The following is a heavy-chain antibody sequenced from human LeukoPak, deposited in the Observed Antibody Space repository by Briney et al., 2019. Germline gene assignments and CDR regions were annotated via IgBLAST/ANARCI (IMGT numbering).Heavy chain of an antibody. CDR1: GFTFSSYG. CDR3: AKDGKTYYYDSSGYYFDY. CDR2: ISYDGSNK. D-gene: IGHD3-22*01. J-gene: IGHJ4*02. Sequence: QTGGSLRLSCAASGFTFSSYGMPWVRQAPGKGLEWVAVISYDGSNKYYADSVKGRFTISRDNSENTLYLQMNSLRAEDTAVYYCAKDGKTYYYDSSGYYFDYWGQGTLVTVSS. V-gene: IGHV3-30*18.